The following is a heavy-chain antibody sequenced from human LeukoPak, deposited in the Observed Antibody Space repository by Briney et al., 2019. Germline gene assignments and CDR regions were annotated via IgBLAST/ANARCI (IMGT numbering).Heavy chain of an antibody. D-gene: IGHD3-22*01. CDR3: ARRRYYDSTGYLD. J-gene: IGHJ1*01. V-gene: IGHV4-39*01. CDR1: GGYISSSSYY. CDR2: IYYTGWT. Sequence: SETLSLTCTVSGGYISSSSYYWGWIRQPPGKGLEWIGDIYYTGWTYYNSSLKSRLTVSIDTSKNKISVNLASVTAADTAVYYCARRRYYDSTGYLDWGQGTLITVSS.